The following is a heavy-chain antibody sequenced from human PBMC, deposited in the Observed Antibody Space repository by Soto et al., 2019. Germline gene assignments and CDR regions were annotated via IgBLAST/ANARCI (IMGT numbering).Heavy chain of an antibody. J-gene: IGHJ4*02. CDR2: IVVGSGNT. V-gene: IGHV1-58*02. CDR3: AARHSYCSSTSCYFDY. D-gene: IGHD2-2*01. CDR1: GFTFTSSA. Sequence: ASVKVSCKASGFTFTSSAMQWVRQARGQRLEWIGWIVVGSGNTNYAQKFQERVTITRDMSTSTAYMELSSLRSEDTAVYYCAARHSYCSSTSCYFDYWGQGTLVTVSS.